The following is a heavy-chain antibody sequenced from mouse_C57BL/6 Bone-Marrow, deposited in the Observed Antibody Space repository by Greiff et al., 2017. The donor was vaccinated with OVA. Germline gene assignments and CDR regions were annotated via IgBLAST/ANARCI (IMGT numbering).Heavy chain of an antibody. Sequence: QVQLQQPGAELVRPGSSVKLSCKASGYTFTSYWMDWVKQRPGQGLEWIGNIYPSDSETHYNQNFKDKATLTVDKSSSTAYMQLSSLTSEDSAVYYCAKAYYSNYFFYAMDYWGQGTSVTVSS. CDR2: IYPSDSET. D-gene: IGHD2-5*01. V-gene: IGHV1-61*01. CDR3: AKAYYSNYFFYAMDY. CDR1: GYTFTSYW. J-gene: IGHJ4*01.